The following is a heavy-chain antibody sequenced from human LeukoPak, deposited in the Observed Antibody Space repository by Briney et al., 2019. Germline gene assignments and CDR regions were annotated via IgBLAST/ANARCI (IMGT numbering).Heavy chain of an antibody. D-gene: IGHD3-16*01. CDR3: AARLGGY. V-gene: IGHV4-38-2*02. J-gene: IGHJ4*02. CDR1: GYSISSGYY. Sequence: PSETLSLTCTVSGYSISSGYYWGWIRQPPGKGLEWIGSIYHSGSTYYNPSLKSRVTISVDTSKNQFSLKLSSVTAADTAVYYCAARLGGYWGQGTLVTVSS. CDR2: IYHSGST.